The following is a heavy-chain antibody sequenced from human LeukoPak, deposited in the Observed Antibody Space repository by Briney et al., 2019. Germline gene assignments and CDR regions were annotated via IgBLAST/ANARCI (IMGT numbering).Heavy chain of an antibody. D-gene: IGHD2-15*01. CDR1: GGTFSSYA. CDR2: IIPILGIA. V-gene: IGHV1-69*04. CDR3: ASVNCGGGSCYSIWFDP. J-gene: IGHJ5*02. Sequence: GSSVKVSCKASGGTFSSYAISWVRQAPGQGLEWMGRIIPILGIANYAQKFQGRVTITADKSTSTAYMELSSLRSEDTAVYYCASVNCGGGSCYSIWFDPWGQGTLVTVSS.